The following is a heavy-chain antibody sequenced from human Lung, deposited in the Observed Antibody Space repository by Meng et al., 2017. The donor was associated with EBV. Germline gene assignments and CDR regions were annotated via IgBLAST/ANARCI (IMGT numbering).Heavy chain of an antibody. Sequence: PALVKSAQTLALTCSVSCGSISSCFSYCTCIRQHPGNGREWIGEIYHSGSNNYNPSLKSRVTISVDKSKTQFSLKLSSVTAADTAVYYCARGLWYYDRGGYFDNWGRGTLVTVSS. CDR2: IYHSGSN. V-gene: IGHV4-31*03. CDR1: CGSISSCFSY. D-gene: IGHD3-22*01. J-gene: IGHJ4*02. CDR3: ARGLWYYDRGGYFDN.